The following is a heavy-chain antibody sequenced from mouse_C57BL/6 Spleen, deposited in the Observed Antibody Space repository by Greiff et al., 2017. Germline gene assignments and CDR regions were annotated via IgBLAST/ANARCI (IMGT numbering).Heavy chain of an antibody. J-gene: IGHJ4*01. CDR2: IRSKSSNYAT. D-gene: IGHD2-5*01. CDR3: VRGRSNYGVPYYAMDY. CDR1: GFTFNTYA. V-gene: IGHV10-3*01. Sequence: EVQLVESGGGLVQPKGSLKLSCAASGFTFNTYAMHWVRQAPGKGLEWVARIRSKSSNYATYYADSVKDRFTISRDDSQSMLYLQMNNLKTEDTAMYYCVRGRSNYGVPYYAMDYWGQGTSGTVSS.